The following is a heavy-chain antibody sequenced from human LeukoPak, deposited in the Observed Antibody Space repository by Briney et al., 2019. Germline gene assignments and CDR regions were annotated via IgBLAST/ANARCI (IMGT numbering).Heavy chain of an antibody. J-gene: IGHJ6*02. CDR1: GFTFSSYA. CDR2: ISYDGSNK. CDR3: ARDLTDIVVVPAAIYYYYGMDV. D-gene: IGHD2-2*01. V-gene: IGHV3-30-3*01. Sequence: GGSPRLSCAASGFTFSSYAMHWVRQAPGKGLEWVAVISYDGSNKYYADSVKGRFTISRDNSKNTLYLQMNSLRAEDTAVYYCARDLTDIVVVPAAIYYYYGMDVWGQGTTVTVSS.